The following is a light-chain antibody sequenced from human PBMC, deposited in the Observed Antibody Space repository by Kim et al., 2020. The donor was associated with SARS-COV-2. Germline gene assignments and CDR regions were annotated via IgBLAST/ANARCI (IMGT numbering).Light chain of an antibody. V-gene: IGKV1-16*02. CDR2: AAS. CDR1: QDIKNN. J-gene: IGKJ5*01. Sequence: ASVGDRVTITCRGSQDIKNNLVWFQQKPGKAPRSLIYAASSLQSGVPSKFSGSGSGTDFTLTITSLQPEDFVTYYCQQYQSYPVTFGQGTRLEIK. CDR3: QQYQSYPVT.